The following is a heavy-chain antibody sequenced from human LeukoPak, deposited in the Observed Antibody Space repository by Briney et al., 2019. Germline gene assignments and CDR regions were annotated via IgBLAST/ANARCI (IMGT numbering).Heavy chain of an antibody. CDR2: INPNSGGT. J-gene: IGHJ6*03. CDR1: GYTFAGYY. Sequence: ASVKVSCKASGYTFAGYYIHWVRQAPGQGLQWMGWINPNSGGTNYAQKFQGWVTMTRDTSINTAYMELSRLTSDDTAVYYCARDREFCSGGSCYDFEIGSGHYYMDVWGKGTTVTVFS. V-gene: IGHV1-2*04. D-gene: IGHD2-15*01. CDR3: ARDREFCSGGSCYDFEIGSGHYYMDV.